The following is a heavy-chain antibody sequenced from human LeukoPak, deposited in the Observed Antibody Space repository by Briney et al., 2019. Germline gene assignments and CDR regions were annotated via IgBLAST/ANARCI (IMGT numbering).Heavy chain of an antibody. J-gene: IGHJ4*02. CDR1: GFTFSSYS. CDR2: ISTSGSST. CDR3: AKLLNDYGDYYFDY. D-gene: IGHD4-17*01. Sequence: GGSLRLSCAASGFTFSSYSMNWVRQAPGKGLDWVSTISTSGSSTYYADSVKGRFTISRDNSKNTLYLQMNSLRADDTAVYYCAKLLNDYGDYYFDYWGQGTLVTVSS. V-gene: IGHV3-23*01.